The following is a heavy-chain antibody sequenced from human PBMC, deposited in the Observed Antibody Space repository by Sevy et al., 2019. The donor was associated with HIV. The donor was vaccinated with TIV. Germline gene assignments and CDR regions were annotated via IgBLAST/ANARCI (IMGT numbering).Heavy chain of an antibody. D-gene: IGHD3-10*01. Sequence: ASVKVSCKASGYTFTSYAMHWVHQAPGQRLEWMGWINAGHGNTKYAQKFQGRVTITRDTSASTAYMELSSLRSEESAGYYCARVGGAPGFWYVDLWGRGTLVTVSS. V-gene: IGHV1-3*01. CDR2: INAGHGNT. J-gene: IGHJ2*01. CDR1: GYTFTSYA. CDR3: ARVGGAPGFWYVDL.